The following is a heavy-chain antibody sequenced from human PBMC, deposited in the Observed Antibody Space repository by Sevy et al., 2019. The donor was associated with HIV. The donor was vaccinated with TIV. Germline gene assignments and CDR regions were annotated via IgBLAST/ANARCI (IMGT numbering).Heavy chain of an antibody. CDR2: IKLITDAGTT. J-gene: IGHJ4*02. D-gene: IGHD3-16*01. Sequence: GGSLRLSCTASGFTFSNAWMTWVRQTPERGLEWVALIKLITDAGTTDYAAPVQGRFTISRDDSKNTVYLQLNSLKTEDTAVYYCTAGPVSFWGQGTLVTVSS. CDR1: GFTFSNAW. V-gene: IGHV3-15*01. CDR3: TAGPVSF.